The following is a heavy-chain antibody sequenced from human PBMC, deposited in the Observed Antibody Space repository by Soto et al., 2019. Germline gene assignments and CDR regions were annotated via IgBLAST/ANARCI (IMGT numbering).Heavy chain of an antibody. Sequence: GGSLRLSCAASGFTFSDYYMSWIRQAPGKGLEWVSYISHSGTYTNYADSVKGRFTISRDNAKNSLYLQMNSLRAEDTAVFYCARVPMSRGSGWYDFDVWGQGTVVTVSS. CDR3: ARVPMSRGSGWYDFDV. V-gene: IGHV3-11*06. CDR1: GFTFSDYY. D-gene: IGHD6-19*01. CDR2: ISHSGTYT. J-gene: IGHJ4*02.